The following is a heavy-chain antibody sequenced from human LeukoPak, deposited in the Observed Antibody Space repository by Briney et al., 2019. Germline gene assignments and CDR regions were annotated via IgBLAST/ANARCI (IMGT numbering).Heavy chain of an antibody. CDR3: ARDKDPYYYDSSGYYLDY. V-gene: IGHV3-7*01. CDR2: INQDGSKT. D-gene: IGHD3-22*01. Sequence: TGGSLRLSCAASGFTFSGYWMNWVRQSPGKGLEWVANINQDGSKTSYVDSVRGRFTISRDNAKNTLYLQMNSLRAEDTAVYYCARDKDPYYYDSSGYYLDYWGQGTLVTVSS. J-gene: IGHJ4*02. CDR1: GFTFSGYW.